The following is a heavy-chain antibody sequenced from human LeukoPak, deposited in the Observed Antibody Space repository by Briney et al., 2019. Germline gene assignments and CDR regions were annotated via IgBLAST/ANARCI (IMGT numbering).Heavy chain of an antibody. CDR1: GYTFTGYY. CDR3: ARGEDPVLGYCGSTSCWGFDP. D-gene: IGHD2-2*01. CDR2: INPNSGGT. J-gene: IGHJ5*02. Sequence: ASVKVSCKASGYTFTGYYMHWVRQAPGQGLEWMGWINPNSGGTNYAQKFQGRVTMTRDTSISTAYMELSRLRSDDTAVYYCARGEDPVLGYCGSTSCWGFDPWGQGTLVTVSS. V-gene: IGHV1-2*02.